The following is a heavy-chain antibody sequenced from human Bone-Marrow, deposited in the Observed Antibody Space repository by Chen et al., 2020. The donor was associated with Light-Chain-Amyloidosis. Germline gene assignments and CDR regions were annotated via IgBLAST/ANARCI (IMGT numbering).Heavy chain of an antibody. J-gene: IGHJ6*02. D-gene: IGHD3-10*01. CDR1: GGSISSSSYY. CDR2: IYYSGST. V-gene: IGHV4-39*01. CDR3: ASPGIPMVWATMWGMDV. Sequence: QLQLQESGPGLVKPSETLSLTCTVSGGSISSSSYYWGWIRQPPGKGLEWFGSIYYSGSTYYNPSLKSRVTISVDTSKNQFSLKLSSVTAADTAVYYCASPGIPMVWATMWGMDVWGQGTTVTVSS.